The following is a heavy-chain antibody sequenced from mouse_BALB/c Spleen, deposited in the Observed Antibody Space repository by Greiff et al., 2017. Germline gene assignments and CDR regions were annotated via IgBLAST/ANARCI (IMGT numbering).Heavy chain of an antibody. Sequence: QVQLQQPGAELVKPGASVKMSCKASGYTFTSYNMHWVKQTPGQGLEWIGAIYPGNGDTSYNQKFKGKATLTADKSSSTAYMQLSSLTSEDSAVYYCASQLGEEFDYWGQGTTLTVSS. CDR2: IYPGNGDT. CDR1: GYTFTSYN. V-gene: IGHV1-12*01. D-gene: IGHD4-1*02. J-gene: IGHJ2*01. CDR3: ASQLGEEFDY.